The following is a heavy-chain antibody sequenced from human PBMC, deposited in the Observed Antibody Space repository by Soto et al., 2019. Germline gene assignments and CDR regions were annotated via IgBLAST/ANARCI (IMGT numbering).Heavy chain of an antibody. Sequence: QVQLQESGPGLVKPSQTLSLTCTVSGGSISSGDYYWSWIRQPPGKGLEWIGYIYYSGSTYYNPXLKSRVTISVDXSXNQXSLNLSSVTAADTAMYYCARAGVATIYPGNNWFDPWGQGTLVTVSS. D-gene: IGHD5-12*01. V-gene: IGHV4-30-4*01. CDR2: IYYSGST. CDR1: GGSISSGDYY. J-gene: IGHJ5*02. CDR3: ARAGVATIYPGNNWFDP.